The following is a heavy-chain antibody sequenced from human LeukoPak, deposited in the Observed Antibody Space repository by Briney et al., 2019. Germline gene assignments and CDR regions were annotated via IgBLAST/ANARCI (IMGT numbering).Heavy chain of an antibody. CDR1: GFTFSNAW. V-gene: IGHV3-15*01. J-gene: IGHJ4*02. D-gene: IGHD2-2*01. CDR3: TTQGPYCSSTSCYSIDY. CDR2: IKSKTDGGTT. Sequence: GGSLRLSCAASGFTFSNAWMGWVRQAPGKGLEWVGRIKSKTDGGTTDYAAPVKGRFTISRDDSKNTLYLQMNSLKTGDTAVYYCTTQGPYCSSTSCYSIDYWGQGTLVTVSS.